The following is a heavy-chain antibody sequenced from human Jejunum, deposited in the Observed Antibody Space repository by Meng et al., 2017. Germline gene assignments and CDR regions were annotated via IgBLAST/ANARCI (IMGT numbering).Heavy chain of an antibody. Sequence: QVQLVQSGAEVKKPGSSVKVPGKSSGGTFNSHAGRWVRQAPGQGLEWMGGIIPVFGAVTYAPKFQGRVTITADDSAYMELSSLRSEDTAVYYCASLGLSNIPNWGQGTLVTVSS. J-gene: IGHJ4*02. CDR3: ASLGLSNIPN. CDR1: GGTFNSHA. V-gene: IGHV1-69*01. D-gene: IGHD3-16*02. CDR2: IIPVFGAV.